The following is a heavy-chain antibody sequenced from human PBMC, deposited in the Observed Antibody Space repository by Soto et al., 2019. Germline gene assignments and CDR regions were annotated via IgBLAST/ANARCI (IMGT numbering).Heavy chain of an antibody. V-gene: IGHV3-7*03. CDR3: ARYLSRDR. Sequence: WGSLRLSCTASGCILMNYWIICFRHSPPMWLQWVASIKEDGSEKYYVDPVQGRFTISRENAKNSLYLQMNSLRAEDMAVYYCARYLSRDRWGQGILVTVSS. J-gene: IGHJ5*02. CDR2: IKEDGSEK. CDR1: GCILMNYW.